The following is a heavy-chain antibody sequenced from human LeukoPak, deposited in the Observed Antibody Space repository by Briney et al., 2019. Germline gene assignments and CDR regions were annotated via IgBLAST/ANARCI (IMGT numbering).Heavy chain of an antibody. CDR1: GGSFSGYY. V-gene: IGHV4-34*01. D-gene: IGHD1-1*01. Sequence: SETLSLTCAVYGGSFSGYYWSWIRQPPGKGLEWTGEINHSGSTNYNPSLKSRVTISVDTSKNQFSLKLSSVTAADTAVYYCARGPRERRTAYYYYGMDVWGQGTTVTVSS. J-gene: IGHJ6*02. CDR2: INHSGST. CDR3: ARGPRERRTAYYYYGMDV.